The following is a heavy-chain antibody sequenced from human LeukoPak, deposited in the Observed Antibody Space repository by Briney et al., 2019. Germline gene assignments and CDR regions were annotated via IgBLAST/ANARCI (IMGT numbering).Heavy chain of an antibody. CDR1: GGSISSGGYS. J-gene: IGHJ4*02. D-gene: IGHD6-13*01. CDR2: IYHSGST. V-gene: IGHV4-30-2*01. CDR3: ASLPIESSSSWYETTPVRGFDY. Sequence: SQTLSLTCAVSGGSISSGGYSRSWIRQPPGKGLEWIGYIYHSGSTYYNPSLKSRVTISVDTSKNQFSLKLSSVTAADTAVYYCASLPIESSSSWYETTPVRGFDYWGQGTLVTVSS.